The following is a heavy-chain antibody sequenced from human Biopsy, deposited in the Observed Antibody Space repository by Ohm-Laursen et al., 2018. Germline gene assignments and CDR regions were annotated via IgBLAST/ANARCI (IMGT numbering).Heavy chain of an antibody. CDR3: ARHDRSGYWGLDY. J-gene: IGHJ4*02. CDR1: GGSLNNHY. CDR2: IYSSGRT. Sequence: SETLSLTCSVSGGSLNNHYWSWIRQSPGKGLEWLAYIYSSGRTNYNPSLKSRINVSVDTSKNQLSLKVTSVTATDTAMYYCARHDRSGYWGLDYWGQGALVTVSA. V-gene: IGHV4-4*08. D-gene: IGHD3-22*01.